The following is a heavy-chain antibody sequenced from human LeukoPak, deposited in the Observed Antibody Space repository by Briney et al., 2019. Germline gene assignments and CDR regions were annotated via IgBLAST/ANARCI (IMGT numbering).Heavy chain of an antibody. CDR2: INHSGST. CDR3: ARDYYDSSGFYSRVYGMDV. J-gene: IGHJ6*02. D-gene: IGHD3-22*01. V-gene: IGHV4-39*07. Sequence: PSETLSLTCTVSGGSISSRSYYWSWIRQPPGKGLEWIGEINHSGSTNYNPSLKSRVTISVDTSKNQFSLKLSSVTAADTAVYYCARDYYDSSGFYSRVYGMDVWGQGTTVTVSS. CDR1: GGSISSRSYY.